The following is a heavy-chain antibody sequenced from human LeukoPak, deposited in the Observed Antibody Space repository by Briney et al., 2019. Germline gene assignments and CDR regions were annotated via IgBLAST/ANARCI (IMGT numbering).Heavy chain of an antibody. CDR3: AQVITGSTYGQFDY. D-gene: IGHD5-18*01. J-gene: IGHJ4*02. V-gene: IGHV3-23*01. CDR2: ISGSGGST. CDR1: GFTFSSYA. Sequence: GGSLRLSCAASGFTFSSYAMSWVRQAPGKGLEWVSAISGSGGSTYYADSVKGRFTISRDNSKNTLYLQMNSLRAEDAAVYYCAQVITGSTYGQFDYWGQGALATVSS.